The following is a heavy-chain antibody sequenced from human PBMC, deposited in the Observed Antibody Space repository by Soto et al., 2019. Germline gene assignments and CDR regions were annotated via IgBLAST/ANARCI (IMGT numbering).Heavy chain of an antibody. CDR1: GGTFSSYT. Sequence: ASVKVSCKASGGTFSSYTISWVRQAPGQGLEWMGRIIPILGIANYAQKFQGRVTITADKSTSTAYMELSSLRSEDTAVYYCARRPVRYNWFDPWGQGTLVTVSS. CDR2: IIPILGIA. CDR3: ARRPVRYNWFDP. J-gene: IGHJ5*02. V-gene: IGHV1-69*02. D-gene: IGHD4-4*01.